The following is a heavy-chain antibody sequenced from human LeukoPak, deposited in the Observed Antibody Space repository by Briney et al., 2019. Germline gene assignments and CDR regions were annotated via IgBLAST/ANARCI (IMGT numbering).Heavy chain of an antibody. CDR1: GYTFTGYY. Sequence: ASVKVSCKASGYTFTGYYMHWVRQAPGKGLDWMGRINPNSGGTNYAQKFQGRVTMTRDTSISTAYMELSRLRSDDTAVYYCARDHCSSTSCYWVYWGQGTLVTVSS. CDR3: ARDHCSSTSCYWVY. J-gene: IGHJ4*02. CDR2: INPNSGGT. D-gene: IGHD2-2*01. V-gene: IGHV1-2*06.